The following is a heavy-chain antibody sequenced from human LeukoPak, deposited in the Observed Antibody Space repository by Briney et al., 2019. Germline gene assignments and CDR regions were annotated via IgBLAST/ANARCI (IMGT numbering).Heavy chain of an antibody. D-gene: IGHD3-10*01. Sequence: GGSLRLSCAASGFTFSSYWMSWVRQAPGKGLEWVANIKQDGSEKYYVDSVKGRFTISRDNAKNSLHLQINSLRAEDTAVYYCARVYGSGEARYWGQGTLVTVSS. J-gene: IGHJ4*02. CDR1: GFTFSSYW. CDR3: ARVYGSGEARY. CDR2: IKQDGSEK. V-gene: IGHV3-7*01.